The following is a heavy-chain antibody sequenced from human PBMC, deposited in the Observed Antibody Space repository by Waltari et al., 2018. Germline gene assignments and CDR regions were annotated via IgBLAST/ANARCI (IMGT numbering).Heavy chain of an antibody. V-gene: IGHV1-2*06. J-gene: IGHJ4*02. CDR2: INPNSGGT. Sequence: QVQLLQSGSEVKEPGASVKVSCKASGYTFSDSYSHSLRPPPGQGLEWMGRINPNSGGTNSAQKFQGRVTLTRDTSISTAYMELSRLTSDDPAVYYCARGYGSAWYAVGDCWGQGTLVTVSS. D-gene: IGHD6-19*01. CDR1: GYTFSDSY. CDR3: ARGYGSAWYAVGDC.